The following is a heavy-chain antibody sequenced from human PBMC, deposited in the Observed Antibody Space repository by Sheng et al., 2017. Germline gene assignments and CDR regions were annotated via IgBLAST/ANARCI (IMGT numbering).Heavy chain of an antibody. CDR1: GSTVSSNY. CDR2: IYSGGST. V-gene: IGHV3-53*01. Sequence: EVQLVESGGGLIQPGGSLRLSCAASGSTVSSNYMSWVRQAPGKGLEWVSVIYSGGSTYYADSVKGRFTISRDNSKNTLYLQMNSLRAKDTAVYYCARTFYYGSGSYGFDYWGQGTLVTVSS. CDR3: ARTFYYGSGSYGFDY. J-gene: IGHJ4*02. D-gene: IGHD3-10*01.